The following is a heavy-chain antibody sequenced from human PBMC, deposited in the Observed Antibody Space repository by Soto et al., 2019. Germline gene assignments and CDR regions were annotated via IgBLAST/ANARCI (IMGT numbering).Heavy chain of an antibody. Sequence: QMQLVQSGPEVKKPGTSVKVSCKASGFTFTSSAVQWVRQARGQRLEWIGWIVVGSGNTNYAQKFQERVTITRDMSTSTAYMELSSLRSEDTAVYYCAARCGDGWDYGMDVWGQGTTVTVSS. CDR3: AARCGDGWDYGMDV. J-gene: IGHJ6*02. V-gene: IGHV1-58*01. CDR2: IVVGSGNT. D-gene: IGHD3-10*01. CDR1: GFTFTSSA.